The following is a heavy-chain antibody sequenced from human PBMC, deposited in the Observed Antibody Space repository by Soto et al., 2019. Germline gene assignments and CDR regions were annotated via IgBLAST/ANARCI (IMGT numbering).Heavy chain of an antibody. V-gene: IGHV4-39*01. J-gene: IGHJ6*02. Sequence: SETLSLTCTVSGGSISSSSYYWGWIRQPPGKGLEWIGSIYYSGSTYYNPSLKSRLTISVDTSQNQFSLKLSSVTAADTAVYYCASSYCSGGSCYGFYYGMDVWGQGTTVTVSS. CDR2: IYYSGST. D-gene: IGHD2-15*01. CDR1: GGSISSSSYY. CDR3: ASSYCSGGSCYGFYYGMDV.